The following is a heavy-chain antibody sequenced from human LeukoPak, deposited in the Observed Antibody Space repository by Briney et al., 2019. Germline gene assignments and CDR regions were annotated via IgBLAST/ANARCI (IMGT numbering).Heavy chain of an antibody. CDR1: GFTFSSYS. Sequence: GGSLRLSCAASGFTFSSYSMNWVRQAPGKGLECVSHISRRGKTLYYADSVKGRFTISRDNAKNSLYLQMNSLRAEDTAVYYCARDGPYGSGSRVDYWGQGTLVTVSS. CDR3: ARDGPYGSGSRVDY. J-gene: IGHJ4*02. D-gene: IGHD3-10*01. V-gene: IGHV3-48*04. CDR2: ISRRGKTL.